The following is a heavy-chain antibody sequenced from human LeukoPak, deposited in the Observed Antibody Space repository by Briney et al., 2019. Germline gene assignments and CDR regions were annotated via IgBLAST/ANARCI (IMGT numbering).Heavy chain of an antibody. D-gene: IGHD2-8*01. CDR3: AKLYSMSGFPY. J-gene: IGHJ4*02. Sequence: GGSLRLSCAASGFTFSSYWMSWVRQAPGKGLEWVANIKQDGSEKYYVDSVKGRFTISRDNAKNSLYLQMNSLRAEDTAVYHCAKLYSMSGFPYWGQGTLVTVSS. V-gene: IGHV3-7*03. CDR2: IKQDGSEK. CDR1: GFTFSSYW.